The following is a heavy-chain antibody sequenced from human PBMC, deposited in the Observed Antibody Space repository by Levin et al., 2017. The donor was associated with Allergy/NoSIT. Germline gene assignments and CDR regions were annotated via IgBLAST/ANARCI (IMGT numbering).Heavy chain of an antibody. CDR1: GGSISSSNW. J-gene: IGHJ4*02. CDR2: IYHSGST. Sequence: SETLSLTCAVSGGSISSSNWWSWVRQPPRKGLEWIGEIYHSGSTNYNPSLKSPVTISLDKSKNQFSLKLSSVTAADTAVYYCARDLYGSGSYLYYWGQGTLVTVSS. V-gene: IGHV4-4*02. D-gene: IGHD3-10*01. CDR3: ARDLYGSGSYLYY.